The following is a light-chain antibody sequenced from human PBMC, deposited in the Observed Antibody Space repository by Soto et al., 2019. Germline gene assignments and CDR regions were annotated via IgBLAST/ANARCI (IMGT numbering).Light chain of an antibody. CDR1: QSVSTY. J-gene: IGKJ5*01. CDR3: QQRSDWPIT. CDR2: DAS. Sequence: EIVLTQSPASLSLSPGEGATLSCRASQSVSTYLAWFQQKFGQPPRLLIYDASKRATGIPARFSGSGSGTDFTLTINSLDPDDFAVHYCQQRSDWPITFGQGTRLEI. V-gene: IGKV3-11*01.